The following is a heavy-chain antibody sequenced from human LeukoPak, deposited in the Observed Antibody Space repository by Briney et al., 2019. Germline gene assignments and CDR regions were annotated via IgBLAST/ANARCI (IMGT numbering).Heavy chain of an antibody. Sequence: GGSLRLSCAVSGFTFSSEAMGWVRQLPGGGLEWVSCISGSSSYIYYADSVKGRFTISRDNAKNSLYLQMNSLRAEDTAVYYCAKGDCSSTSCHPDYWGQGTLVTVSS. CDR3: AKGDCSSTSCHPDY. D-gene: IGHD2-2*01. CDR2: ISGSSSYI. CDR1: GFTFSSEA. J-gene: IGHJ4*02. V-gene: IGHV3-21*06.